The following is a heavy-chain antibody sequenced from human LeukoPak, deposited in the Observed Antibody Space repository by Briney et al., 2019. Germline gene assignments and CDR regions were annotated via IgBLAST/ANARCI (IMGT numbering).Heavy chain of an antibody. V-gene: IGHV3-33*01. CDR2: IWYDGSNK. D-gene: IGHD4-17*01. J-gene: IGHJ6*02. CDR1: GFTFRNYA. CDR3: ARVGDPNKYYYYGMDV. Sequence: GGSLRLSCGASGFTFRNYAMHWVRQAPGKGLEWVAVIWYDGSNKYYAESVKGRFTISRDNSKNTVSLQVNSLRAEDTAVYYCARVGDPNKYYYYGMDVWGQGTTVTVSS.